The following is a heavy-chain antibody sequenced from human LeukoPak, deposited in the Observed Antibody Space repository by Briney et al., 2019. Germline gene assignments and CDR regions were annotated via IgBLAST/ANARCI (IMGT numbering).Heavy chain of an antibody. CDR2: INHSGST. CDR1: GGSFSGYY. D-gene: IGHD5-24*01. CDR3: ARGGLEMATISNWFDP. J-gene: IGHJ5*02. V-gene: IGHV4-34*01. Sequence: PSETLSLTCAVYGGSFSGYYWSWIRQPPGKGLEWIGEINHSGSTNYNPSLKSRDTISVDTSKNQFSLKLSSVTAADTAVYYCARGGLEMATISNWFDPWGQGTLVTVSS.